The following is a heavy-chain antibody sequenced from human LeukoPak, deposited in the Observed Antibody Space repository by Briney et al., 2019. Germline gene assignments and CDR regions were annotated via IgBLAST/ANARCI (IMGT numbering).Heavy chain of an antibody. J-gene: IGHJ6*03. CDR1: GFTFSSYW. V-gene: IGHV3-7*01. D-gene: IGHD6-13*01. CDR3: TRVLWSSWYGLQPMDV. Sequence: PRGSLRLSCAASGFTFSSYWMSWVRQAPGEGLEWVANIKQDGSEKFYVDSVRGRFTISRDNAKNSLYLQMNSLRAEDKAVYYCTRVLWSSWYGLQPMDVWGKGTTVTVSS. CDR2: IKQDGSEK.